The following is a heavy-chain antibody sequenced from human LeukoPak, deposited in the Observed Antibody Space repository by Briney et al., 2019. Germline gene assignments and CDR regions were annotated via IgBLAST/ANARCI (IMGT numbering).Heavy chain of an antibody. CDR3: AREISTCGSWYGDDAFDI. D-gene: IGHD6-13*01. Sequence: GGSLRLSCTAPGFTISSYAIHWVRQAPGKGLEWVTLISYEGSSKYYADSVRGRFIISRDNSKNTLFLQMNSLRAEDTAVYYCAREISTCGSWYGDDAFDIWGQGTMVTVSS. J-gene: IGHJ3*02. CDR1: GFTISSYA. CDR2: ISYEGSSK. V-gene: IGHV3-30-3*01.